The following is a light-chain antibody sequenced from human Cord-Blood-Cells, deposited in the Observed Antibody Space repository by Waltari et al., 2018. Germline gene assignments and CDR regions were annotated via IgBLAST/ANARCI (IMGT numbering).Light chain of an antibody. CDR3: QRRSNWPLT. CDR2: DAS. Sequence: EIVLTQSPATLSLSHGDRATLSCRASQSVSSYLTWYQQKPGQAPRLLIYDASNRATGIPARFSGSGSGTDFTLTISSLEPEDFAVYYCQRRSNWPLTFGGGTKVEIK. CDR1: QSVSSY. V-gene: IGKV3-11*01. J-gene: IGKJ4*01.